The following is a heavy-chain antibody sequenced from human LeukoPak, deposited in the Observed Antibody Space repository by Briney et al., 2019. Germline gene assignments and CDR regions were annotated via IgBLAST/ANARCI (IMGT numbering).Heavy chain of an antibody. CDR1: GYTLTELS. Sequence: ASVKVSCKVSGYTLTELSMHWVRQAPGKGLEWMGGFDPEDGETIYAQKSQGRVTMTEDTSTDTAYMELSSLRSEDTAVYYCATKPLTGTTIRTYWFDPWGQGTLVTVSS. CDR3: ATKPLTGTTIRTYWFDP. V-gene: IGHV1-24*01. D-gene: IGHD1-7*01. CDR2: FDPEDGET. J-gene: IGHJ5*02.